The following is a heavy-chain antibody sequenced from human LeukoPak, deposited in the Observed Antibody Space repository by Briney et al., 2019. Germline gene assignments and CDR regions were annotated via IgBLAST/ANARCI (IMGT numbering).Heavy chain of an antibody. V-gene: IGHV3-23*01. CDR3: AKNLTNAGAIAC. CDR2: ISGSGGST. J-gene: IGHJ4*03. CDR1: GFTFSSYA. Sequence: PGGSQTLLCAASGFTFSSYAMSWVRQAPGKGLEWVSAISGSGGSTYYADSVKGRFTISRDNSKNTLYLQMNSLRAEDTAVYYCAKNLTNAGAIACWGKPTLVTVSS. D-gene: IGHD3-16*02.